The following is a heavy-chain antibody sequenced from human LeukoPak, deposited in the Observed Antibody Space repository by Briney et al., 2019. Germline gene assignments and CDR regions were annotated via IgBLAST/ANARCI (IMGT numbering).Heavy chain of an antibody. CDR3: ARGRRPLYYFDY. Sequence: PSETLSLTCAVYGGSFSGYYWSWIRQPPGKGLEWIGEINHSGSTNYNPSLKSRVTIPVDTSKNQFSLKLSSVTAADTAVYYCARGRRPLYYFDYWGQGTLVTVSS. CDR2: INHSGST. J-gene: IGHJ4*02. CDR1: GGSFSGYY. V-gene: IGHV4-34*01.